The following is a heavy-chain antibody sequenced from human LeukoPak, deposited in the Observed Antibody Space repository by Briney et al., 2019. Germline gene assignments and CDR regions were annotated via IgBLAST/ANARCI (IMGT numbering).Heavy chain of an antibody. CDR2: ISWNSGSI. CDR3: AKDNSAVAGTRWFDP. J-gene: IGHJ5*02. Sequence: GRSLRLSYAASGFTFDDYAMHWVRQAPGKGLEWVSGISWNSGSIGYADSVKGRFTISRDNAKNSLYLQMNSLRAEDTALYYCAKDNSAVAGTRWFDPWGQGTLVTVSS. D-gene: IGHD6-19*01. V-gene: IGHV3-9*01. CDR1: GFTFDDYA.